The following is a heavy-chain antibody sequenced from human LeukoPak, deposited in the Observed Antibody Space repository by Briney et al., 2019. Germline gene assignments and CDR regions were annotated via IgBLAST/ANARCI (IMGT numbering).Heavy chain of an antibody. Sequence: GGTLRLSCAASGFTFSSYAMSWVRQAPGKGLEWVSAINGSSGSTYYADSVKGRFTISRDNSKNTLYLQMNSLRAEDTAVYYCAKGAEHYYDSSGYYSPAVWFDYWGQGTLVTVSS. V-gene: IGHV3-23*01. CDR2: INGSSGST. CDR1: GFTFSSYA. CDR3: AKGAEHYYDSSGYYSPAVWFDY. J-gene: IGHJ4*02. D-gene: IGHD3-22*01.